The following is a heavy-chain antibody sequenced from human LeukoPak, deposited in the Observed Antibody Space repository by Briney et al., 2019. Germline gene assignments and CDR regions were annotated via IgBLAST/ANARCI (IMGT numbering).Heavy chain of an antibody. CDR2: IYNGGST. CDR1: GFTVSSYY. V-gene: IGHV3-66*01. D-gene: IGHD3-9*01. CDR3: ARELPDYDILTGSYYYYYMDV. Sequence: GGSLRLSCAGSGFTVSSYYMSWVRQAPGKGLEWISVIYNGGSTHYADSAKGRFTISRDNSKNTLYLQMNSLRAEDTAVYYCARELPDYDILTGSYYYYYMDVWGKGTTVTISS. J-gene: IGHJ6*03.